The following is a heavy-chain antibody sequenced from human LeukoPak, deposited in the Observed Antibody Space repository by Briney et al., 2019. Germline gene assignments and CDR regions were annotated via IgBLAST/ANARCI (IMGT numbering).Heavy chain of an antibody. CDR1: GFTFSSYA. J-gene: IGHJ4*02. CDR3: ASAYDYVGDY. Sequence: GGSLRLSCAASGFTFSSYAMHWVRQAPGKGLKWVAVISYDGSNKYYADSVKGRFTISRDNSKNTLYLQMNSLRAEDTAVYYCASAYDYVGDYWGQGTLVTVSS. V-gene: IGHV3-30*04. D-gene: IGHD3-16*01. CDR2: ISYDGSNK.